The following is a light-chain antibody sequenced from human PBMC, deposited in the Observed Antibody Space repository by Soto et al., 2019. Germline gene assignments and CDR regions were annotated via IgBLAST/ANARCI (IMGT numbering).Light chain of an antibody. J-gene: IGKJ1*01. CDR1: QNISPW. V-gene: IGKV1-39*01. CDR2: AAS. CDR3: QQSYNSPQT. Sequence: DIQMNQSPSTLSASVGDRVTIACRASQNISPWVAWYQQKPGKPPRLLIYAASSLQSGVPSRVSGSGSGTDFTLTISSLQPEDFATYSCQQSYNSPQTFGRGTKV.